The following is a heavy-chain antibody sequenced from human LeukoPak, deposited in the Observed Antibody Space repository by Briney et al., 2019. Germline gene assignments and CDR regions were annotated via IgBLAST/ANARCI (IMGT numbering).Heavy chain of an antibody. Sequence: GGSLRLSCEASGITFSSYEMNWVRQAPGKGLEWVSYISSSGNTIYYADSVKGRFTISRDNAKNSLYLQMNSLRAEDTAVYYCARQMYYEFWSGYSTFDYWSQGTLVTVSP. V-gene: IGHV3-48*03. CDR3: ARQMYYEFWSGYSTFDY. J-gene: IGHJ4*02. CDR1: GITFSSYE. CDR2: ISSSGNTI. D-gene: IGHD3-3*01.